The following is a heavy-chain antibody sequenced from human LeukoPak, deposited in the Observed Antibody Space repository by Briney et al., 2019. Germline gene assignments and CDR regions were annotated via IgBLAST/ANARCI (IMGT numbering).Heavy chain of an antibody. D-gene: IGHD2-8*01. Sequence: PSETLSLTCTVSGGPIRSHSWSWIRQSPGKGLECIGYVYYSGSTNYNPSLKSRVTMSLDTSQNEFSLKLSSVTAADTAVYYCARGCSDGICYTNAFDFWGQGTLVIVSS. CDR1: GGPIRSHS. CDR2: VYYSGST. CDR3: ARGCSDGICYTNAFDF. V-gene: IGHV4-59*11. J-gene: IGHJ3*01.